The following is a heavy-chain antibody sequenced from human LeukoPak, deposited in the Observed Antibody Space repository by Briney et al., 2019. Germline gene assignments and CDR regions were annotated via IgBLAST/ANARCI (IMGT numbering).Heavy chain of an antibody. J-gene: IGHJ5*02. D-gene: IGHD3-22*01. CDR3: AVDAGPYYYDSSGAP. CDR1: GGSFSGYY. Sequence: KPSETLSLTCAVYGGSFSGYYWSWIRQPPGKGLEWIGEINHSGSTNYNPSLKSRLTISVDTSKNQFSLKLSSVTAADTAVYYCAVDAGPYYYDSSGAPWGQGTLVTVSS. V-gene: IGHV4-34*01. CDR2: INHSGST.